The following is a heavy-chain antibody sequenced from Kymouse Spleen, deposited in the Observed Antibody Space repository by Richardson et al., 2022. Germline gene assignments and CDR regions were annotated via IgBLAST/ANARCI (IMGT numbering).Heavy chain of an antibody. Sequence: QVQLQQWGAGLLKPSETLSLTCAVYGGSFSGYYWSWIRQPPGKGLEWIGEINHSGSTNYNPSLKSRVTISVDTSKNQFSLKLSSVTAADTAVYYCARAWNYGFDPWGQGTLVTVSS. J-gene: IGHJ5*02. D-gene: IGHD1-7*01. CDR3: ARAWNYGFDP. CDR2: INHSGST. V-gene: IGHV4-34*01. CDR1: GGSFSGYY.